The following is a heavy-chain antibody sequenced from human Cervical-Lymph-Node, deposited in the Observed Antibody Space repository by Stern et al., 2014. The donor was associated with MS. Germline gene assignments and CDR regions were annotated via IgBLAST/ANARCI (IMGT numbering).Heavy chain of an antibody. CDR3: AHTTVTFDEAYGLDV. CDR1: GFSLNTSGEG. J-gene: IGHJ6*02. D-gene: IGHD4-17*01. Sequence: QVTLKESGPTLVKPTQTLTLTCTFSGFSLNTSGEGVGWIRQPPGKALEWLAVIYCDADESYNPSLNSRLTITKDTSKNQVVLTMANMDPVDTGTYYCAHTTVTFDEAYGLDVWGQGTTVTVSS. CDR2: IYCDADE. V-gene: IGHV2-5*02.